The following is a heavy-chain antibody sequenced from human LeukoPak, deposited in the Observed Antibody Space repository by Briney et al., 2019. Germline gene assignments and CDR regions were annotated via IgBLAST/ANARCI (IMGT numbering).Heavy chain of an antibody. Sequence: ASVKVSCKASGYTFTGYYTHWVRQAPGQGLEWMGWINPNSGGTNYAQKFQGRVTMTRGTSISTAYMELSRLRSDDTAVYYCARTFPYDFWSGYSPYFDYWGQGTLVTVSS. J-gene: IGHJ4*02. D-gene: IGHD3-3*01. V-gene: IGHV1-2*02. CDR1: GYTFTGYY. CDR3: ARTFPYDFWSGYSPYFDY. CDR2: INPNSGGT.